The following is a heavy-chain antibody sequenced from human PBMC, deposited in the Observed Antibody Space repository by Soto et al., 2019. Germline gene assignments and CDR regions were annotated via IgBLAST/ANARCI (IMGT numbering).Heavy chain of an antibody. CDR2: IYYSGST. Sequence: SETLSLTCTVSGGSISSYYWSWIRQPPGKGLGWIGYIYYSGSTNYNPSLKSRVTISVDTSKNQFSLKLSSVTAADTAVYYCARGHTYRGYSSGGDYFDYWGQGTLVTVSS. D-gene: IGHD6-19*01. CDR1: GGSISSYY. CDR3: ARGHTYRGYSSGGDYFDY. J-gene: IGHJ4*02. V-gene: IGHV4-59*01.